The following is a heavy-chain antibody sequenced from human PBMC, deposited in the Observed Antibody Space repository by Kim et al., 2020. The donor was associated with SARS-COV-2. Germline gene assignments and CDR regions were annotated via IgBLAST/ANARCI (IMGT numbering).Heavy chain of an antibody. CDR1: GFTFSSYA. D-gene: IGHD3-16*01. CDR2: ISGSGGST. Sequence: GGSLRLSCAASGFTFSSYAMSWVRQAPGKGLEWVAAISGSGGSTYYADSVKGRFTISRDNSKNTLYLQMNSLRAEDTAVYYCGSNRGGVLVLDYWGQGTLVTVSS. J-gene: IGHJ4*02. V-gene: IGHV3-23*01. CDR3: GSNRGGVLVLDY.